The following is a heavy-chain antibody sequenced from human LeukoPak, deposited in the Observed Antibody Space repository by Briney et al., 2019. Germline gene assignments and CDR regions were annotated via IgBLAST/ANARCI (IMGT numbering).Heavy chain of an antibody. D-gene: IGHD3-22*01. J-gene: IGHJ6*02. CDR1: GFTFSSYG. CDR3: ARGDYDSRGPAVSYYYYGMDV. V-gene: IGHV3-33*01. Sequence: GGSLRLSCAASGFTFSSYGMHWVRQAPGKGLEWVAVIWYDGSNKYYADSVKGRFTISRDNSKNTLYLQMNSLRAEDTAVYYCARGDYDSRGPAVSYYYYGMDVWGQGTTVTVSS. CDR2: IWYDGSNK.